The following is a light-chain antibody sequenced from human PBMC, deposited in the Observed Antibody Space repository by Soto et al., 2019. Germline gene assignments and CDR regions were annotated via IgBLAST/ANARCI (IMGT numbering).Light chain of an antibody. CDR2: VAS. Sequence: DIPMTQSPSSLSASVGDRITITCRASQGISNYLAWYQQKPGKVPKLLISVASTLQSGVPSRFSGSGFGTDFTLTSSRLQPEDIAAYYCQHYNGVPRTFGQGTKVEIK. CDR1: QGISNY. J-gene: IGKJ1*01. V-gene: IGKV1-27*01. CDR3: QHYNGVPRT.